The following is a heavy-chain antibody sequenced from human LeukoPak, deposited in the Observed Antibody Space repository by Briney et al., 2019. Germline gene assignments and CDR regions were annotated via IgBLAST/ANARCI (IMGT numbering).Heavy chain of an antibody. J-gene: IGHJ5*02. D-gene: IGHD6-19*01. CDR1: GGTFSSYA. CDR3: ARESASGSGWPRPKGFDP. Sequence: VKVSCKASGGTFSSYAISWVRQAPGQGLEWMGGIIPIFGTANYAQKFQGRVTITADESTSTAYMELSSLRSEDTAVYYCARESASGSGWPRPKGFDPWGQGTLVTVSS. V-gene: IGHV1-69*13. CDR2: IIPIFGTA.